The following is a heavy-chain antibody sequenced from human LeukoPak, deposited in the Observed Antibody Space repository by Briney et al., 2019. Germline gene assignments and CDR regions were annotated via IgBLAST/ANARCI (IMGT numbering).Heavy chain of an antibody. J-gene: IGHJ4*02. CDR2: IYYSGSKT. Sequence: SETLSLTCTVSGGSISSSSYCWGWVRQPPGKGLEWIASIYYSGSKTFYNPSLKSRVTISGDTSNNQFSLNLNSVTAADTAVYYCATQNRMVRGYKRALSYFDYWGQGTLVTVSS. CDR1: GGSISSSSYC. V-gene: IGHV4-39*07. CDR3: ATQNRMVRGYKRALSYFDY. D-gene: IGHD3-10*01.